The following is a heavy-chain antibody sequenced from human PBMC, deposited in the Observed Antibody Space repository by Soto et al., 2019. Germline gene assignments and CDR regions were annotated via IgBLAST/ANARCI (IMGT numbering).Heavy chain of an antibody. CDR3: ARVLTVVKSFHYWYFDL. CDR2: IIPIFGTT. CDR1: GGTFSSYA. Sequence: QVQLVQSGAEVKKPGSSVKVSCKASGGTFSSYAISWVRQAPGQGLEWMGGIIPIFGTTNYAQKFQGRVTITADESTSTAYMALSSLRSEDTAMYYCARVLTVVKSFHYWYFDLWGRGTLVTVSS. V-gene: IGHV1-69*12. J-gene: IGHJ2*01. D-gene: IGHD2-15*01.